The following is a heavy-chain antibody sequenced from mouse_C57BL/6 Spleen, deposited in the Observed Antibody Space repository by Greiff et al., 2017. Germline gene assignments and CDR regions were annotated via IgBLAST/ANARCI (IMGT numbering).Heavy chain of an antibody. CDR2: LYPRGSNT. Sequence: VQLQQSGAELARPGASVKLSCKASGYTFTSYGISWVKQRTGQGLEWIGELYPRGSNTYYNEKFKGKATLTADKSSSTAYMELRSLTSEDTAVYVGAGKAPCYDGAIDYWGQGTSVTVSS. V-gene: IGHV1-81*01. J-gene: IGHJ4*01. CDR1: GYTFTSYG. D-gene: IGHD2-3*01. CDR3: AGKAPCYDGAIDY.